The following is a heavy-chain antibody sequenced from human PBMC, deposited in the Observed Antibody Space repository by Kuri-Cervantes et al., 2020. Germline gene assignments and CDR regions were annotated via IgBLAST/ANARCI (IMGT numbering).Heavy chain of an antibody. CDR3: ARNTVVIGGGGFDY. D-gene: IGHD4-23*01. Sequence: GSLRPSCTVSGYSISSGYYWGWIRQPPGKGLEWIGSIYHSGSTYYNPSLKSRVTISVDTSKNQFSLKLSSVTAADTAVYYCARNTVVIGGGGFDYWGQGTLVTVSS. J-gene: IGHJ4*02. V-gene: IGHV4-38-2*02. CDR2: IYHSGST. CDR1: GYSISSGYY.